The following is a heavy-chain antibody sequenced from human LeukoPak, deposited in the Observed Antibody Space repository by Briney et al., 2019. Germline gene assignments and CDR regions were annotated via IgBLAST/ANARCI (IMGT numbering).Heavy chain of an antibody. V-gene: IGHV4-39*01. CDR2: IYYSGST. Sequence: PSETLSLTCTVSGGSISSSTYYWGWIRQPPGKGLEWIGSIYYSGSTYYNPSLQSRVTISVDTSKNQFSLKLSSVTAADTAVYYCATLLLWSRDLSRSPGGGSTPWGQGTRVTVSS. CDR3: ATLLLWSRDLSRSPGGGSTP. CDR1: GGSISSSTYY. D-gene: IGHD3-10*01. J-gene: IGHJ5*02.